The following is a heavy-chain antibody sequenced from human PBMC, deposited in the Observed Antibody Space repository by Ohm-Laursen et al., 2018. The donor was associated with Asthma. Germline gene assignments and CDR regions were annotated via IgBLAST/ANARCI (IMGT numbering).Heavy chain of an antibody. J-gene: IGHJ5*02. D-gene: IGHD2-2*02. CDR3: ASTPDIVVVPAAIWGELRA. Sequence: SLRLSCSASGFTFSSYGMHWVRQAPGKGLEWVAVISYDGSNKYYADSVKGRFTISRDNSKNTLYLQMNSLRAEDTAVYYCASTPDIVVVPAAIWGELRAWGQGTLVTVSS. V-gene: IGHV3-30*03. CDR2: ISYDGSNK. CDR1: GFTFSSYG.